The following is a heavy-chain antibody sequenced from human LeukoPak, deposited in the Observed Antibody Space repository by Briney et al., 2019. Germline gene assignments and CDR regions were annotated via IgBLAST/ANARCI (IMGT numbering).Heavy chain of an antibody. Sequence: GESLKISCKGSGYSFTSYWIGWVRQVPGKGLEWVGIIYPGDSDTRYSPSFQGQVTISADKSISTAYLQWSSLRASDTAMYYCARRGYCSSTSCYSLDYWGQGTLATVSS. J-gene: IGHJ4*02. D-gene: IGHD2-2*01. CDR2: IYPGDSDT. V-gene: IGHV5-51*01. CDR3: ARRGYCSSTSCYSLDY. CDR1: GYSFTSYW.